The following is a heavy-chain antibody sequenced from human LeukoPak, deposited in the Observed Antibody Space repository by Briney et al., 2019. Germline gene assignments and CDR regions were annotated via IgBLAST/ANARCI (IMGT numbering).Heavy chain of an antibody. J-gene: IGHJ4*02. CDR1: GITLSNYG. CDR3: AKLGVVVRVILVGFHKEANYFDS. Sequence: GSLRLSCAVSGITLSNYGMSWVRQAPGKGLEWVAGISGSGGGTNYADSVKGRFTISRDNPKNTLYLQMDSLRAEDTAVYFCAKLGVVVRVILVGFHKEANYFDSWGQGALVTVSS. D-gene: IGHD3-10*01. CDR2: ISGSGGGT. V-gene: IGHV3-23*01.